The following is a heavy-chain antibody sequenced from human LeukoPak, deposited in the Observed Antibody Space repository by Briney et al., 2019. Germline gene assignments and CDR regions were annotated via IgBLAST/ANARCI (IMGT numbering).Heavy chain of an antibody. CDR1: GGTFRNHA. Sequence: VASVKVSCKASGGTFRNHAISWVRQAPGQGLEWMGRIIPILGITNYAQKFQGRVTITADKSTITAYMEMSSLRSEHTAVYYCASPPYHLPRAWYSDLWGRGTLVTVSS. CDR3: ASPPYHLPRAWYSDL. CDR2: IIPILGIT. D-gene: IGHD1-14*01. V-gene: IGHV1-69*04. J-gene: IGHJ2*01.